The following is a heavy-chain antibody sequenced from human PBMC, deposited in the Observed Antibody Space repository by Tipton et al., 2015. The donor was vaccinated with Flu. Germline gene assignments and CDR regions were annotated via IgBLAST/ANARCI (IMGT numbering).Heavy chain of an antibody. D-gene: IGHD2-2*01. CDR2: IYSGGST. J-gene: IGHJ4*02. Sequence: GSLRLSCGVSGFSVSSNYMTWVRQAPGKGLEWVSVIYSGGSTYSADSVKGRFTISRDNSKNTLCLQMNSLRAEDTAVYYCARGRGYCITTTCLLPFDFWGQGTLVTVSS. V-gene: IGHV3-53*01. CDR3: ARGRGYCITTTCLLPFDF. CDR1: GFSVSSNY.